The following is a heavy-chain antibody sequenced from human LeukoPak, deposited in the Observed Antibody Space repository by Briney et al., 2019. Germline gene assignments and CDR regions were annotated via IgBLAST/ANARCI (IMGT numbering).Heavy chain of an antibody. CDR1: GFIFRPYS. D-gene: IGHD2-2*01. V-gene: IGHV3-30*02. CDR2: IRYDGNNK. Sequence: GGSLRLSCTASGFIFRPYSMNWVRQAPGKGLEWVAFIRYDGNNKLYADSMKGRFTISRDNSKNTLYLHVNSLRAEDTAVYYCARDLGVVVPAANNLYALPWGQGTLVTVSS. CDR3: ARDLGVVVPAANNLYALP. J-gene: IGHJ5*02.